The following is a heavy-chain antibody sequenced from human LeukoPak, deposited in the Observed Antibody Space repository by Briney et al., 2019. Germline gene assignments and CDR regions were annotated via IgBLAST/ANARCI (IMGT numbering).Heavy chain of an antibody. D-gene: IGHD3-3*01. CDR3: AKDRNYDFWSGSSGPSDY. Sequence: GASLRLSCAASGFTFSSYAMSWVRQAPGKGLEWVSAISGSGGSIYYADSVKGRFTVSRDNSKNTLYLQMNSLRAEDTAVYYCAKDRNYDFWSGSSGPSDYWGQGTLVTVSS. J-gene: IGHJ4*02. V-gene: IGHV3-23*01. CDR1: GFTFSSYA. CDR2: ISGSGGSI.